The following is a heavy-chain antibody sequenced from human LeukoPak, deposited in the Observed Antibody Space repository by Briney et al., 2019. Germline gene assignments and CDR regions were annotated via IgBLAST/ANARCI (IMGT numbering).Heavy chain of an antibody. Sequence: SETLSLTCAVYGGSFSGYYWSWIRQPPGKGLEWIGEINHSGTTNYNPSLKSRVTISVDTSKNQFSLKLTYVPAADTAVYYCARGPQSRFDYWGQGTLVTVSS. CDR1: GGSFSGYY. V-gene: IGHV4-34*01. J-gene: IGHJ4*02. CDR3: ARGPQSRFDY. CDR2: INHSGTT.